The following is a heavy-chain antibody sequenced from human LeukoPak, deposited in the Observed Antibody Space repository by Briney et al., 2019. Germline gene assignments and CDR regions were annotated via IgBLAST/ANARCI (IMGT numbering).Heavy chain of an antibody. CDR3: AKDLWFGELSLDWFDP. CDR2: ISYDGSNK. Sequence: GGSLRLSCAASGFTFSSYAMHWVRQAPGKGLEWVAVISYDGSNKYYADSVKGRFTISRDNSKNTLYLQMNSLRAEDTAVYYCAKDLWFGELSLDWFDPWGQGTLVTVSS. V-gene: IGHV3-30-3*01. J-gene: IGHJ5*02. D-gene: IGHD3-10*01. CDR1: GFTFSSYA.